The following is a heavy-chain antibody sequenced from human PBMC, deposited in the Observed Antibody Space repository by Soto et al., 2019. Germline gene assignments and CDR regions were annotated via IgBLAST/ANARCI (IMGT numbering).Heavy chain of an antibody. J-gene: IGHJ5*02. Sequence: KASETLSLTCTVSGGSISSGGYYWSWIRQHPGKGLEWIGYIYYSGSTYYNPSLKSRVTISVDTSKNQFSLKLSSVTAADTAVYYCARGIAAAVAWLHPCGQGTMVTV. CDR1: GGSISSGGYY. CDR3: ARGIAAAVAWLHP. D-gene: IGHD6-13*01. V-gene: IGHV4-31*03. CDR2: IYYSGST.